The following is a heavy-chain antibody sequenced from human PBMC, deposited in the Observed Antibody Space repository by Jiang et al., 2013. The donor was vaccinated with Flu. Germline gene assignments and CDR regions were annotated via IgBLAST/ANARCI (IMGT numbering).Heavy chain of an antibody. Sequence: SGSGLVKPSETLSLTCTVSGGSISSSSYYWGWIRQPPGKGLEWIGSIYYSGSTYYNPSLKSRVTISVDTSKNQFSLKLSSVTAADTAVYYCARQGGGENWTPLRGSDPWGQGPWSTVS. D-gene: IGHD1-1*01. CDR2: IYYSGST. J-gene: IGHJ5*02. V-gene: IGHV4-39*01. CDR1: GGSISSSSYY. CDR3: ARQGGGENWTPLRGSDP.